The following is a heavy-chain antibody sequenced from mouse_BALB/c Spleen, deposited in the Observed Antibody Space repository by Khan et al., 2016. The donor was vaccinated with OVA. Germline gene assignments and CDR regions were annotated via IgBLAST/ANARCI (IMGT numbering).Heavy chain of an antibody. Sequence: EVQLQQSGPELVKPGASVKISCKTSGYTFTEYTMHWVKQSHGQSLECIGGINPNNGGTTYNQTFKGKATLTVDKHSSTAYMELRSLTAEESAVDYCARDGAYYRYSWFAYWGQGTLVTVSA. CDR2: INPNNGGT. V-gene: IGHV1-18*01. D-gene: IGHD2-14*01. J-gene: IGHJ3*01. CDR1: GYTFTEYT. CDR3: ARDGAYYRYSWFAY.